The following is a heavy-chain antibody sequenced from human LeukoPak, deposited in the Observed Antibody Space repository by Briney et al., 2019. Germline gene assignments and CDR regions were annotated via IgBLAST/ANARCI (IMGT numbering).Heavy chain of an antibody. D-gene: IGHD6-19*01. V-gene: IGHV4-34*01. CDR2: INHSGST. CDR1: GGSFSGYY. J-gene: IGHJ3*02. Sequence: SETLSLTCAVYGGSFSGYYWSWIRQPPGKGLEWIGEINHSGSTNYNPSLKSRVTISVDTSTNQFSLKLSSVTAADTAVYYCARGRVSSGWYGDAFDIWGQGTMVTVSS. CDR3: ARGRVSSGWYGDAFDI.